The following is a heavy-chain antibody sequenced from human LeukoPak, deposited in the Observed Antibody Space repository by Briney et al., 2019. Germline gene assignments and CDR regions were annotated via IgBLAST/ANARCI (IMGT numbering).Heavy chain of an antibody. CDR2: IYYSGST. V-gene: IGHV4-30-4*01. D-gene: IGHD3-16*02. Sequence: PSGTLSLTCTVSGGSISSYYWSWIRQPPGKGLEWIGYIYYSGSTYYNPSLKSRVTISVDTSKNQFSLKLSSVTAADTAVYYCARGVRYSYYFDYWGQGTLVTVSS. CDR1: GGSISSYY. CDR3: ARGVRYSYYFDY. J-gene: IGHJ4*02.